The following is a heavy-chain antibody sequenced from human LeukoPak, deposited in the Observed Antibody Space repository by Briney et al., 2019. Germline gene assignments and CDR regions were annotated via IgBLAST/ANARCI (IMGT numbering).Heavy chain of an antibody. CDR3: ARGWTMVRGAMSPVNY. V-gene: IGHV3-43*02. CDR2: ISADSDSR. J-gene: IGHJ4*02. CDR1: GFTFGDYA. Sequence: GGSLRLSCAAPGFTFGDYAMHWVRQAPGKGLEWVSLISADSDSRYYADSVKGRFTISRDNSKNTLYLQMNSLRAEDTAVYYCARGWTMVRGAMSPVNYWGQGTLVTVSS. D-gene: IGHD3-10*01.